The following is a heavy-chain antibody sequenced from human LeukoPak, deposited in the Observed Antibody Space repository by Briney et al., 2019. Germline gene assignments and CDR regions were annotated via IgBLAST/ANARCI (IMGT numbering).Heavy chain of an antibody. CDR2: ISSSSSYI. CDR3: ARGTGSVSGVDY. V-gene: IGHV3-21*01. Sequence: GGSLRLSCAASGFTFSSYSMNWVRQAPGKGLGWVSSISSSSSYIYYADSVKGRFTISRDNAKNSLYLQMSSLRAEDTAVYYCARGTGSVSGVDYWGQGTLVTVSS. D-gene: IGHD5/OR15-5a*01. CDR1: GFTFSSYS. J-gene: IGHJ4*02.